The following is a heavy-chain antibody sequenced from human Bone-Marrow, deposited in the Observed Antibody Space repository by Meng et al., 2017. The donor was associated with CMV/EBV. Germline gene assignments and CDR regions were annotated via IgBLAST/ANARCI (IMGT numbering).Heavy chain of an antibody. CDR1: GYTFTSYA. Sequence: ASVKVSCKASGYTFTSYAMHWVRQAPGQGLEWMGWINPNSGGTNYAQKFQGRVTMTRDTSISTAYMELSRLRSDDTAVYYCARVGLVATWAGFWYWGQGTLVTVSS. D-gene: IGHD5-12*01. CDR2: INPNSGGT. J-gene: IGHJ4*02. CDR3: ARVGLVATWAGFWY. V-gene: IGHV1-2*02.